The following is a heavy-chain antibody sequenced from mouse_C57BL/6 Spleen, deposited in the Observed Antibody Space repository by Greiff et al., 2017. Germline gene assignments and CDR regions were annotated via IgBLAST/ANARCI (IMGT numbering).Heavy chain of an antibody. J-gene: IGHJ4*01. V-gene: IGHV1-49*01. Sequence: LQQSGAELVRPGSSVKLSCKASYFAFMASAMHWVKQRPGHGLEWIGSFTMYSDATEYSENFKGKATLTANTSSSTAYMELSSLTSEDSAVYYCARSYSNYDYYAMDYWGQGTSVTVSS. CDR3: ARSYSNYDYYAMDY. CDR1: YFAFMASA. CDR2: FTMYSDAT. D-gene: IGHD2-5*01.